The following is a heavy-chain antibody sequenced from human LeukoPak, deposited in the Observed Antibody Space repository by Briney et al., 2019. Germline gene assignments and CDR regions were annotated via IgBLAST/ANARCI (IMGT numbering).Heavy chain of an antibody. CDR2: IRSKAYDGTT. CDR1: GFTFGDYA. Sequence: GGSLRLSCTASGFTFGDYAMSWVRQAPGKGLEWVGFIRSKAYDGTTEYAASVKGRFTISRDDFNSIAYLQMNSLKTEDTAVYYCTRGRGYSGYDWALANYYYYMDVWGKGTTVTISS. V-gene: IGHV3-49*04. D-gene: IGHD5-12*01. J-gene: IGHJ6*03. CDR3: TRGRGYSGYDWALANYYYYMDV.